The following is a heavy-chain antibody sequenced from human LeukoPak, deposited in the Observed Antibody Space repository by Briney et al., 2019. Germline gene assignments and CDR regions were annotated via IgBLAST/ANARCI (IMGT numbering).Heavy chain of an antibody. CDR2: IYYSGST. Sequence: SETLSLTCTVSGGSISSSSYYWGWIRQPPGKGLEWIGSIYYSGSTYYNPSLKSRVTISVDTSKNQFSLKLSSVTAADTAVYYCARRNGQDIVATFRRRYYFDYWGQGTLVTVSS. CDR3: ARRNGQDIVATFRRRYYFDY. V-gene: IGHV4-39*07. D-gene: IGHD5-12*01. CDR1: GGSISSSSYY. J-gene: IGHJ4*02.